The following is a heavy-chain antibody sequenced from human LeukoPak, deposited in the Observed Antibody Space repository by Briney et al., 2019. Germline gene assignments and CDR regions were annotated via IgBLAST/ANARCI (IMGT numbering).Heavy chain of an antibody. V-gene: IGHV3-30*02. J-gene: IGHJ4*02. CDR3: ARGGAARPDY. CDR2: IRYNGNNQ. CDR1: GFTFNNYG. Sequence: PGGSLRLSCAASGFTFNNYGMHWVRQAPGKGLEWVAFIRYNGNNQYYADSVKGRFTISRDNSKNTLYLQMNTLRAEDTAVYYCARGGAARPDYWGRGTLVSVSS. D-gene: IGHD6-6*01.